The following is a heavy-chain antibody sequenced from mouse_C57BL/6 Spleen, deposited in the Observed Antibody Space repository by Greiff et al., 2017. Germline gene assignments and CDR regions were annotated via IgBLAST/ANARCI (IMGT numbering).Heavy chain of an antibody. V-gene: IGHV1-54*01. J-gene: IGHJ3*01. CDR3: ARDGYYGNYYAWFAY. CDR2: INPGSGGT. D-gene: IGHD2-1*01. Sequence: LQESGAELVRPGTSVKVSCKASGYAFTNYLIEWVKQRPGQGLEWIGVINPGSGGTKYNEKFKGKATLTADKSSSTAYMQLSSLTSEDSAVYFCARDGYYGNYYAWFAYWGQGTLVTVSA. CDR1: GYAFTNYL.